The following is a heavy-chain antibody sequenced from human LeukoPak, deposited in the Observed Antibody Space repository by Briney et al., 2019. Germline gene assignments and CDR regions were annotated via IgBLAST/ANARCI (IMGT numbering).Heavy chain of an antibody. CDR3: ARPRTSCTSTSCYTSSFDD. CDR2: IKQDGSEK. CDR1: GFTFSNYW. J-gene: IGHJ4*02. D-gene: IGHD2-2*02. Sequence: GGSLRLSCVASGFTFSNYWMAWVRQAPGKGLEWVANIKQDGSEKYYVDSVKGRFTISRDNAKKSLYLQMNSLRAEDTAAYYCARPRTSCTSTSCYTSSFDDWGQGTLVTVSS. V-gene: IGHV3-7*03.